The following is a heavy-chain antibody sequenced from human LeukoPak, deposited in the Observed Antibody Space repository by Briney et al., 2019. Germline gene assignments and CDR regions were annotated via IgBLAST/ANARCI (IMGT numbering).Heavy chain of an antibody. CDR3: AKKAGEYQLLWEGYYYGMDV. Sequence: PGRSLRLSCAASGFTFSSYGMHWVRQAPGKGLEGVAVISYDGSNKYYADSVKGRFTISRDNSKNTLYLQMNSLRAEDTAVYYCAKKAGEYQLLWEGYYYGMDVWGQGTTVTVSS. CDR2: ISYDGSNK. V-gene: IGHV3-30*18. J-gene: IGHJ6*02. D-gene: IGHD2-2*01. CDR1: GFTFSSYG.